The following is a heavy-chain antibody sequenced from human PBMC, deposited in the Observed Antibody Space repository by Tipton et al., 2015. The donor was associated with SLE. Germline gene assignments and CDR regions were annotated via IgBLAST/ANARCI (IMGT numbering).Heavy chain of an antibody. Sequence: TLSLTCAVSGGSISNNWWSWVRQPPGKGLEWIGELYESGITNYNPSLKSRVTISVDISKNQFSLKLSSLTAAETAVYYCARGSGYRIDPWGQGTLVPVSS. D-gene: IGHD3-22*01. CDR3: ARGSGYRIDP. CDR2: LYESGIT. V-gene: IGHV4-4*02. J-gene: IGHJ5*02. CDR1: GGSISNNW.